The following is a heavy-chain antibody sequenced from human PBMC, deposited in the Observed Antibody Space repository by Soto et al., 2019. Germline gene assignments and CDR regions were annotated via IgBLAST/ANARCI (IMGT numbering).Heavy chain of an antibody. J-gene: IGHJ1*01. CDR2: ISYSGTT. CDR1: GGFMNSYY. Sequence: SETLSLTCTVSGGFMNSYYWSWIRLPPGKGLEWIGYISYSGTTHYNPSLKSRVTMSVDTSKNQFSLKLGSVTAADTAVYSCAIFFCYCNDPDRYYF. D-gene: IGHD1-1*01. CDR3: AIFFCYCNDPDRYYF. V-gene: IGHV4-59*08.